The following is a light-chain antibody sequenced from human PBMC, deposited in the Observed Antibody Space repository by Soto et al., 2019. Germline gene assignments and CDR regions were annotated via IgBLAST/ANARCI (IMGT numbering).Light chain of an antibody. CDR2: GAS. CDR3: QQYSSSSWT. V-gene: IGKV3D-15*01. CDR1: QSVSSN. Sequence: EIGRTQSRATVAVGQGERATVSCSASQSVSSNLAWYQQKPGQAPRLLIYGASSRATGIPDRFSGSGSGTDFTLTISRLQPEDFAVYYCQQYSSSSWTFGQGTKVDI. J-gene: IGKJ1*01.